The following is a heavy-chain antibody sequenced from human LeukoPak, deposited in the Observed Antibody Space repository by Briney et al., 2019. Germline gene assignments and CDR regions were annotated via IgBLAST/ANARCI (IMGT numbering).Heavy chain of an antibody. D-gene: IGHD3-10*01. J-gene: IGHJ4*02. Sequence: PGGSLRLSCAASGFTFDDYAMHWVRQAPGKGLEWVSGISWNSGSIGYADSVKGRFTISRDSAKNSLYLQMNSLRAEDTALYYCAKEGWFGELSGYFDYWGQGTLVTVSS. V-gene: IGHV3-9*01. CDR1: GFTFDDYA. CDR2: ISWNSGSI. CDR3: AKEGWFGELSGYFDY.